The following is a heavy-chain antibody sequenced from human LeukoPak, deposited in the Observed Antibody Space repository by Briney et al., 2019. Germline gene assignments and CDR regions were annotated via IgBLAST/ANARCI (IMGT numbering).Heavy chain of an antibody. Sequence: GASVKVSCKVSGYTLTELSMHWVRQAPGKGLEWMGGFDPEDGETIYAQKFQGRVTTTEDTSTDTAYMELSSLRSEDTAVYYCATATLTTGIGYYYYYYMDVWGKGTTVTVSS. CDR2: FDPEDGET. V-gene: IGHV1-24*01. D-gene: IGHD4-17*01. CDR3: ATATLTTGIGYYYYYYMDV. J-gene: IGHJ6*03. CDR1: GYTLTELS.